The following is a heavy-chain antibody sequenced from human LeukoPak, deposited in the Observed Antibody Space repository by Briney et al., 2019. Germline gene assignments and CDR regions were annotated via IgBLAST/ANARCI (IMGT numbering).Heavy chain of an antibody. CDR2: ISSSSSYI. J-gene: IGHJ4*02. Sequence: VGSLRLSCAASGFTFSRYIMNWVRQAPGEGLEWVSSISSSSSYIYYADSVKGRFTISRDNAKNSLYLKMNSLRAEDTAVYYCARWGSRSDNYWGQGTLVTVSS. D-gene: IGHD6-6*01. CDR3: ARWGSRSDNY. V-gene: IGHV3-21*01. CDR1: GFTFSRYI.